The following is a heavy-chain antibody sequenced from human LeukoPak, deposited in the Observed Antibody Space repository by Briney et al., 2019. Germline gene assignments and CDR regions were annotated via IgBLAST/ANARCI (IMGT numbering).Heavy chain of an antibody. Sequence: ASVKVSCKASGYTFTGYYMHWVRQAPGQGLEWMGWINPNSGGTNYAQKFQGRVTMTRDTSISTAYMELSRLRSDDTGVYYCARKEKEYSSGWYGAYSSWGQGTLVTVSS. J-gene: IGHJ4*02. V-gene: IGHV1-2*02. CDR2: INPNSGGT. D-gene: IGHD6-19*01. CDR1: GYTFTGYY. CDR3: ARKEKEYSSGWYGAYSS.